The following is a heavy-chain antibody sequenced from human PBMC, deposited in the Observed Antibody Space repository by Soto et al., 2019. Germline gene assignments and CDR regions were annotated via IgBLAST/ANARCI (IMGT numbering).Heavy chain of an antibody. CDR3: ARGRYGDY. D-gene: IGHD1-1*01. CDR2: ISAHNGNT. Sequence: QVHLVQSGAEVKKPGASVKVSCKGSGYDFTTYGITWVRQAPGQGLEWMGWISAHNGNTNYAQKLQGRVTVTRDTSTSTAYMELRSLRSDDTAVYYCARGRYGDYWGQGALVTVSS. V-gene: IGHV1-18*01. J-gene: IGHJ4*02. CDR1: GYDFTTYG.